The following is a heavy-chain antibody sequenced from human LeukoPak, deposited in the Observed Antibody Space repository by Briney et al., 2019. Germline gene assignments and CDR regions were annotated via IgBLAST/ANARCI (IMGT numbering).Heavy chain of an antibody. CDR1: GFTFSSYG. CDR2: ISYDGSNK. D-gene: IGHD6-19*01. CDR3: AAESERWLLRS. Sequence: PGGSLRLSCAASGFTFSSYGMHWVRQAPGKGLEWVAVISYDGSNKYYTDSVKGRFTISRDNSKNTLYLQMNSLRAEDTAVYYCAAESERWLLRSWGQGTLVTVSS. V-gene: IGHV3-30*03. J-gene: IGHJ4*02.